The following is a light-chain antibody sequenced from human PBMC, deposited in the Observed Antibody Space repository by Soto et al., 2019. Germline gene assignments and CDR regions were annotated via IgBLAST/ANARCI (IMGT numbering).Light chain of an antibody. V-gene: IGKV3-11*01. J-gene: IGKJ5*01. CDR2: DVS. CDR3: QHPGHWPRT. Sequence: GLNASGRCSISQSVSSSYLAWYQQKPGQAPRLLIYDVSNRATGIPARFSGSGSGTDFTLTCSSLEPEDFAVYYCQHPGHWPRTLGQGTRLEIK. CDR1: QSVSSSY.